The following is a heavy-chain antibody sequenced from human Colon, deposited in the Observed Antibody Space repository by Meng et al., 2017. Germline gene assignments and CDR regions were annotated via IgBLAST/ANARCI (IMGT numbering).Heavy chain of an antibody. J-gene: IGHJ4*02. CDR1: GGSISSNYW. CDR3: ARRNTRNSGGGNNY. V-gene: IGHV4-4*02. D-gene: IGHD3-10*01. Sequence: LREPGPGLVKPSGARSLTCAASGGSISSNYWWTWVRQPPGKGLEWIGEINHSGSTSYVPSLKSRITISVDKSNNLLSLKLNSVTAADTAMYYCARRNTRNSGGGNNYRGQGTLVTVSS. CDR2: INHSGST.